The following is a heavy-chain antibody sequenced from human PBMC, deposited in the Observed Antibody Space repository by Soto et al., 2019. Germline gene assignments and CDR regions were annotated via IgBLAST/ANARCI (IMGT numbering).Heavy chain of an antibody. J-gene: IGHJ4*02. Sequence: ASVKVSCKASGYTFTSYGISWVRQAPGQGLEWMGWISAYNGNTNYAQKLQGRVTMTTDTSTSTAYMELRSLRSDDTAVYYCASTGLESSGSYYDFDYWGQGTLVTVSS. D-gene: IGHD1-26*01. V-gene: IGHV1-18*01. CDR3: ASTGLESSGSYYDFDY. CDR1: GYTFTSYG. CDR2: ISAYNGNT.